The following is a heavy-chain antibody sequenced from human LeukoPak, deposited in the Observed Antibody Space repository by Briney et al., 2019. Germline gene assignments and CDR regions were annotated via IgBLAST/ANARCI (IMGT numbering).Heavy chain of an antibody. Sequence: SQTLSLTCATSGDSVSSNSAAWHWIRQSPSRGLEWLGRTYYRSKWYNDYAVSVKSRITINPDTSKNQFSLQLNSVTPEDTAVYYCAREDYGDYYGMDVWGQGTTVTVSS. D-gene: IGHD4-17*01. CDR3: AREDYGDYYGMDV. CDR2: TYYRSKWYN. V-gene: IGHV6-1*01. J-gene: IGHJ6*02. CDR1: GDSVSSNSAA.